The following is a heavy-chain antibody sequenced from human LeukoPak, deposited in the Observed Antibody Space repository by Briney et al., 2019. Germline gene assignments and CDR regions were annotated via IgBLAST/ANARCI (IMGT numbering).Heavy chain of an antibody. CDR1: GFTFSSQN. CDR3: AREGGLAY. D-gene: IGHD3-16*01. V-gene: IGHV3-21*01. Sequence: PGGSLRLSCAASGFTFSSQNMNWVRQAPGKGLEWVSSITTTGGDVNYADSVKGRFTISRDNAKDSLYLQMNSLRDEDTAVYYCAREGGLAYWGQGTLVTVSS. CDR2: ITTTGGDV. J-gene: IGHJ4*02.